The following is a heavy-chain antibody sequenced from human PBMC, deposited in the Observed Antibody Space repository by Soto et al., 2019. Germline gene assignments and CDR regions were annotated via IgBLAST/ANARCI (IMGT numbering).Heavy chain of an antibody. Sequence: PSETLSLTCTVSGGSISSYYWSWIRQPPGKGLEWIGYIYYSGSTNYNPSLKSRVTISVDTSKNQFSLKLSSVTAADTAVYYCARTHEIVGAPNWLDPWGQGTLVTVSS. V-gene: IGHV4-59*01. CDR3: ARTHEIVGAPNWLDP. J-gene: IGHJ5*02. CDR2: IYYSGST. CDR1: GGSISSYY. D-gene: IGHD1-26*01.